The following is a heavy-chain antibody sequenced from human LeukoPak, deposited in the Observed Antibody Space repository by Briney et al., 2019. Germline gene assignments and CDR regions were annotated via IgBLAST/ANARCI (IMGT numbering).Heavy chain of an antibody. V-gene: IGHV3-7*01. J-gene: IGHJ4*02. CDR3: ARAHSSAWGY. CDR2: IKEDGSEK. Sequence: QPGGSLRLSCAASGFTFSFYWMSWVRQAPGKGLEWVANIKEDGSEKYYVDSVKGRFTVSRDNAKNSLYLQINSLTAEDTAVYYCARAHSSAWGYWGQGTLVTVSS. CDR1: GFTFSFYW. D-gene: IGHD6-19*01.